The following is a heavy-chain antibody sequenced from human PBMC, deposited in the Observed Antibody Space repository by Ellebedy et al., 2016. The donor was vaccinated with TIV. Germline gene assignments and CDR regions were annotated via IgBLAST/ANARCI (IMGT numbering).Heavy chain of an antibody. CDR3: ARERYYYDSSGYSQRYFDL. CDR1: GFTFSSYD. V-gene: IGHV3-13*05. Sequence: GESLKISCAASGFTFSSYDMHWVRQATGKGLEWVSGIGTAGDPNYPGSVKGRFTISRENAKNSLYLQMNSLRAGDTAVYYCARERYYYDSSGYSQRYFDLWGRGTLVTVSS. CDR2: IGTAGDP. J-gene: IGHJ2*01. D-gene: IGHD3-22*01.